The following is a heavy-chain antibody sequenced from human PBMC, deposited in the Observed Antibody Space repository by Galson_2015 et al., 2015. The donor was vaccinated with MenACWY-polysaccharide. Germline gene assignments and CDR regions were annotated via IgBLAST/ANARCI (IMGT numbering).Heavy chain of an antibody. CDR2: IKGDGSSI. J-gene: IGHJ4*02. D-gene: IGHD5-24*01. CDR3: ARDPVDGSSHFDS. Sequence: SLRLSCAASGFTFSSYWMHWVRQVPGKGLMWVSRIKGDGSSIIYADSVKGRFTISRDNTKNTVWLQMNSLRAEDTAVYYCARDPVDGSSHFDSWAQGPLVTVSS. CDR1: GFTFSSYW. V-gene: IGHV3-74*01.